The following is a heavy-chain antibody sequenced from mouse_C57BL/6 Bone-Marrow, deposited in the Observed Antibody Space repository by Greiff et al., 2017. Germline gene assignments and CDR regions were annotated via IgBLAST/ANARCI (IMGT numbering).Heavy chain of an antibody. J-gene: IGHJ1*03. D-gene: IGHD1-1*01. CDR3: ASQRYCGSSYWYFDG. V-gene: IGHV5-12*01. Sequence: EVKLMESGGGLVQPGGSLKLSCAASGFTFSDYYMYWVRQTPEKRLEWVAYISNGGGSTYYPDTVTGRFTISRDNAKNPLSLQLSRLKTEDTAMYYCASQRYCGSSYWYFDGWGTGTTVTVSS. CDR1: GFTFSDYY. CDR2: ISNGGGST.